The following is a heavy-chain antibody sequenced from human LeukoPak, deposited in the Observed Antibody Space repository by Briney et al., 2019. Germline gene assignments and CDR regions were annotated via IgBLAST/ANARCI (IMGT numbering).Heavy chain of an antibody. Sequence: PGGSLRLSCAASGFTFSSYSMNWVRQAPGKGLEWVSAISGSGGSTYYADSVKGRFTISRDNAKNSLYLQMNSLRAEDTAVYYCARDRGIVVVPAAKGDRWFDPWGQGTLVTVSS. V-gene: IGHV3-21*01. CDR2: ISGSGGST. CDR1: GFTFSSYS. J-gene: IGHJ5*02. CDR3: ARDRGIVVVPAAKGDRWFDP. D-gene: IGHD2-2*01.